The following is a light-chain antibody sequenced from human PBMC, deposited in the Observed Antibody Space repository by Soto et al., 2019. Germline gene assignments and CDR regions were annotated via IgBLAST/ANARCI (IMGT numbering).Light chain of an antibody. V-gene: IGKV3-11*01. CDR1: QSVSNY. J-gene: IGKJ1*01. CDR2: DAS. CDR3: QQYGSSPWT. Sequence: EVVLTQSPATLSLSPGERATLSCRASQSVSNYLDWFQQKPGQAPRLLIYDASNRATGIPARFSGSGSGTDFTLTISSLEPEDFAVYYCQQYGSSPWTFGQGTKVDIK.